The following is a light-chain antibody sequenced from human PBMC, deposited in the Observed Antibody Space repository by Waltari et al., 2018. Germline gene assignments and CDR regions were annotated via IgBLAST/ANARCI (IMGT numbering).Light chain of an antibody. J-gene: IGKJ2*01. CDR1: QSDSSNY. CDR2: GTS. Sequence: EIVLTRSPGILSLSPGERATLSCRASQSDSSNYLAWYQQKPGQAPRLLIYGTSSRAAGIPDRFSGSGSGTDFTLTISRLEPEDFAVYYCQQYGSSSYTFGQGTKLEIK. CDR3: QQYGSSSYT. V-gene: IGKV3-20*01.